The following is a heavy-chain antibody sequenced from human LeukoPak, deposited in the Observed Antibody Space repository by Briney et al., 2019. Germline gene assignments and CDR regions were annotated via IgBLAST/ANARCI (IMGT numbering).Heavy chain of an antibody. CDR3: AKDRGYSYGYFY. D-gene: IGHD5-18*01. CDR2: ISYDGSNK. Sequence: PGGSLRLSCAASGFTFSSYAMSWVRQAPGKGLEWVAVISYDGSNKYYADSVKGRFTISRDNSKNTLYLQMNSLRAEDTAVYYCAKDRGYSYGYFYWGQGTLVTVSS. V-gene: IGHV3-30*18. J-gene: IGHJ4*02. CDR1: GFTFSSYA.